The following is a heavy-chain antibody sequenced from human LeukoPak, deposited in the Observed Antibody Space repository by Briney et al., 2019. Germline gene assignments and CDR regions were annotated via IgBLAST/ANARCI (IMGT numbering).Heavy chain of an antibody. V-gene: IGHV1-18*01. J-gene: IGHJ4*02. D-gene: IGHD6-13*01. Sequence: ASVKVSCKASGYTFTSYGISWVRQAPGQGLEWMGWISAYNGNTNYAQKLQGRVTMTTDTSTSTACMELGSLRSDDTAVYYCARTPSTSETAAGSFDYWGQGTLVTVSS. CDR2: ISAYNGNT. CDR1: GYTFTSYG. CDR3: ARTPSTSETAAGSFDY.